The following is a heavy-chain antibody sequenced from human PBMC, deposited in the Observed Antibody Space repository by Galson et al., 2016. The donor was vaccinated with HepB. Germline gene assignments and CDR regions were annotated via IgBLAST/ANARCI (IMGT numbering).Heavy chain of an antibody. J-gene: IGHJ4*02. Sequence: SVKVSCKASGGTSSSYEINWVRQAPGQGLEWVGGIIPVFGTPNYAQKLQGRVTITADASTHTTYMDLNSLRSDDTAVYYCARRQCTNNVCFHSFDYWGQGTLVTVSS. CDR3: ARRQCTNNVCFHSFDY. CDR2: IIPVFGTP. D-gene: IGHD2-8*01. V-gene: IGHV1-69*13. CDR1: GGTSSSYE.